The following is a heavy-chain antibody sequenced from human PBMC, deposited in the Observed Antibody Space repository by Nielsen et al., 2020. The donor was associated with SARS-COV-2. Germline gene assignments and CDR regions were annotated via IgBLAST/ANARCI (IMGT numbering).Heavy chain of an antibody. D-gene: IGHD4-17*01. CDR2: IYWNDDK. V-gene: IGHV2-5*01. CDR1: GFSLSTSGVG. CDR3: AHTGMTTVTRSWFDP. J-gene: IGHJ5*02. Sequence: PTLVKPTQTLTLTCTFSGFSLSTSGVGVGWIRQPPGKALEWLALIYWNDDKRYSPSLKSRLTITKDTSKNQVVLTMTNMDPVDTATYYCAHTGMTTVTRSWFDPWGQGTLVTVSS.